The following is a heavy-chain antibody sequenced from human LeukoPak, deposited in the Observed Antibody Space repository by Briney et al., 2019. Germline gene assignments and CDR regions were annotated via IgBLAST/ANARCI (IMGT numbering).Heavy chain of an antibody. D-gene: IGHD3-10*02. CDR3: VREPTQPLLFGEFHPFDN. Sequence: SETLSLTCTVSGGSISSSDYYWGWIRQPPGKGLEWIGSMFYSQSTYYSPSLRSRVTISVDTSKHQFSLKLSSVTAADTAVYYCVREPTQPLLFGEFHPFDNWGQGTLVTVSS. CDR1: GGSISSSDYY. V-gene: IGHV4-39*07. CDR2: MFYSQST. J-gene: IGHJ4*01.